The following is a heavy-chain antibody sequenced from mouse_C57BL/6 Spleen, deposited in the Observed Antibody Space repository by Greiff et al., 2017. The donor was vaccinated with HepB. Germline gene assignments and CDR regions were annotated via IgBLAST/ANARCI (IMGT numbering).Heavy chain of an antibody. Sequence: EVQLQQSGPELVKPGASVKISCKASGYTFTDYYMNWVKQSHGKSLEWIGDINPNNGGTSYNQKFKGKATLTVDKSSSTAYMELRSLTSEDSAVYYCARHGSENYWGQGTTLTVSS. V-gene: IGHV1-26*01. J-gene: IGHJ2*01. CDR3: ARHGSENY. CDR1: GYTFTDYY. D-gene: IGHD1-1*01. CDR2: INPNNGGT.